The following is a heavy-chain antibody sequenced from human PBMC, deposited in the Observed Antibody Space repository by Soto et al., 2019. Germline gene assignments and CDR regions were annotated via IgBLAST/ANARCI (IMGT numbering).Heavy chain of an antibody. CDR2: ISGSGGST. Sequence: GVLRLSCAASGFTFSSYAMSWVRQAPGKGLEWVSAISGSGGSTYYADSVKGRFTISRDNPKNTLYLQMNSLRAEDTAVYYCAKDRVELPSYWGQGTLVTVSS. D-gene: IGHD1-7*01. CDR1: GFTFSSYA. V-gene: IGHV3-23*01. CDR3: AKDRVELPSY. J-gene: IGHJ4*02.